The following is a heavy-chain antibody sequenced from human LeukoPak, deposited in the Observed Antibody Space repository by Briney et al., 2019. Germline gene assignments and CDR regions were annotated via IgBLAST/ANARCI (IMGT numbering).Heavy chain of an antibody. CDR1: AGSINSYY. V-gene: IGHV4-4*07. CDR2: IYTTGTT. D-gene: IGHD3-10*01. CDR3: GRQGYTASYYFVDY. Sequence: SVTLSLTCTVSAGSINSYYWGWVGQPAGKGLEWIGRIYTTGTTNYSPSLKSRLTMSVDTSKNQFSLSLRSVTAADTAVYYCGRQGYTASYYFVDYWSQGTLVTVSS. J-gene: IGHJ4*02.